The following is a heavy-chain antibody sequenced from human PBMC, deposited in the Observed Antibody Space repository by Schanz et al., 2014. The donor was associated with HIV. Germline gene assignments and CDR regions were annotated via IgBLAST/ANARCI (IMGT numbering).Heavy chain of an antibody. V-gene: IGHV1-8*02. CDR1: GYGFTNYG. D-gene: IGHD1-26*01. J-gene: IGHJ6*02. Sequence: QVQLLQSGTEVKTPGASVKVSCKTSGYGFTNYGVTWVRQAPGQGLEWMGWMNPSTGNSGYAQMFQVRVTMTRDTSISTAYLEVDSLKSEDTAVYYCARGSKWEGRMDVWGQGTTVIVSS. CDR3: ARGSKWEGRMDV. CDR2: MNPSTGNS.